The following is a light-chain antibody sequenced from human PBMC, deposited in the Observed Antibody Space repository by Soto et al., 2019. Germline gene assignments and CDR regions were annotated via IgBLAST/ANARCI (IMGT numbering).Light chain of an antibody. CDR2: EGS. J-gene: IGLJ1*01. CDR1: SSDVGSYNL. CDR3: CSYTCSSTSYSV. Sequence: QSVLTQPASVSGSPGQSITISCTGTSSDVGSYNLVSWYQQHPGKAPKLMIYEGSKRPSGVSNRFSGSKSGNTASLTISGLQAEDEADYYSCSYTCSSTSYSVFGPGTKVTDL. V-gene: IGLV2-23*01.